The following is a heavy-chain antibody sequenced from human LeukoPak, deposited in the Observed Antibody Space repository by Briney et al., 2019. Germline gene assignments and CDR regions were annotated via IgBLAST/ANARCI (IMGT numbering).Heavy chain of an antibody. CDR1: GYSFISYY. J-gene: IGHJ4*02. CDR3: ARRVLQRSFDY. V-gene: IGHV1-46*01. CDR2: INPSGGST. Sequence: ASVKVSCKASGYSFISYYIHWVRQAPGQGLEWMGIINPSGGSTTYAQKFQGRVTMTRDTSTSTVYMELSSLRSEDTAVYYCARRVLQRSFDYWGQGALVTVST. D-gene: IGHD3-10*01.